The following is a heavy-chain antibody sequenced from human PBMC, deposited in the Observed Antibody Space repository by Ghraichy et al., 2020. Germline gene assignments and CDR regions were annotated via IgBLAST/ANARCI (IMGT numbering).Heavy chain of an antibody. CDR3: ARGFCRDIWRSSTSCYGNWFDP. CDR2: INHSGST. J-gene: IGHJ5*02. V-gene: IGHV4-34*01. Sequence: SETLSLTCAVYGGSFSGYYWSWIRQPPGKGLEWIGEINHSGSTNYNPSLKSRVTISVDTSKNQFSLKLSSVTAADTAVYYCARGFCRDIWRSSTSCYGNWFDPWGQGTLVTVSS. D-gene: IGHD2-2*01. CDR1: GGSFSGYY.